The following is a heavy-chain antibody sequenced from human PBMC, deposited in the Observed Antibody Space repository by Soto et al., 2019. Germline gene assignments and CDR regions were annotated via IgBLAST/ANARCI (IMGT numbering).Heavy chain of an antibody. D-gene: IGHD4-17*01. J-gene: IGHJ5*02. V-gene: IGHV3-30-3*01. CDR1: GFIFSRYC. Sequence: QVHLVESGGGVVQPGRSLRLSCAASGFIFSRYCMHWVRQAPGKGLEWVALISDDGSTKYYADSVTGRFTISRYNSNNTLYLEMNSLSADDTAVDYCTRADLTVTLLVFDPWGQGTLVTVSS. CDR2: ISDDGSTK. CDR3: TRADLTVTLLVFDP.